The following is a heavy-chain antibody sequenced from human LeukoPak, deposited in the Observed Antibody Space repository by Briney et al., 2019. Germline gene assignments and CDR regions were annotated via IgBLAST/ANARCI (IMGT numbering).Heavy chain of an antibody. D-gene: IGHD6-19*01. CDR3: ARLSSGWPFDY. Sequence: SETLSPTCTVSGGSISSYYWNWIRQPAGKGLEWIGRIYTSGSTNYNPSLKSRVTMSVDTSKNQFSLKLSSVTAADTAVCYCARLSSGWPFDYWGQGTLVTVSS. CDR2: IYTSGST. CDR1: GGSISSYY. J-gene: IGHJ4*02. V-gene: IGHV4-4*07.